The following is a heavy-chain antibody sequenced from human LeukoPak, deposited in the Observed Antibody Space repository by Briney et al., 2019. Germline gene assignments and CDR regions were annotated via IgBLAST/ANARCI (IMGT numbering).Heavy chain of an antibody. CDR1: GGTFSSYA. V-gene: IGHV1-69*01. CDR3: ARDGGYSYGYSFDY. D-gene: IGHD5-18*01. J-gene: IGHJ4*02. CDR2: IIPIFGTA. Sequence: SVRLSCKASGGTFSSYAISWVRQAPGQGLEWMGGIIPIFGTANYAQKFQGRVTITADESTSTAYMELSSLRSEDTAVYYCARDGGYSYGYSFDYWGQGAMVGDPS.